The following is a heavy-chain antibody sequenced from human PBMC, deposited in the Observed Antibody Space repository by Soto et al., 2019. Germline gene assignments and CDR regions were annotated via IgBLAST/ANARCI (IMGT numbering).Heavy chain of an antibody. J-gene: IGHJ4*02. CDR1: GGSISSGDYY. CDR3: ARGVPDSSGLSY. V-gene: IGHV4-30-4*01. D-gene: IGHD3-22*01. CDR2: IYYSGST. Sequence: KTSETLSLTCTVSGGSISSGDYYWSWIRQPPGKGLELIGYIYYSGSTYYNPSLKSRVTISVDTSKNQFSLKLSSVTAADTAVYYCARGVPDSSGLSYWGQGTLVTVSS.